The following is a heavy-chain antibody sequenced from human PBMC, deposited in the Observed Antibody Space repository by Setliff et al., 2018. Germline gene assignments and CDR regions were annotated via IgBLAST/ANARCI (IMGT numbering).Heavy chain of an antibody. V-gene: IGHV4-34*01. D-gene: IGHD2-2*02. CDR3: ARDRQYCSSPTCYSSYFYYYGMDV. CDR2: INHSGST. CDR1: GGSFSGYY. Sequence: SETLSLTCAVYGGSFSGYYWSWIRQPPGKGLEWIGEINHSGSTNYNPSLKSRVTISVDTSKNQFSLKLSSVTAADTAVYYCARDRQYCSSPTCYSSYFYYYGMDVWGQGTTVTAP. J-gene: IGHJ6*02.